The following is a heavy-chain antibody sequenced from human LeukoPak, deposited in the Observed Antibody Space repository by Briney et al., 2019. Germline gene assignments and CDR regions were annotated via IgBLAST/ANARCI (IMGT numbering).Heavy chain of an antibody. CDR1: GGSFSGYY. V-gene: IGHV4-34*01. Sequence: SETLSLTCAVYGGSFSGYYWNWIRQPPGKGLEWIGEINHSGSTNYNPSLKSRVTISVDTSKNQFSLKLSSVTAADTAVYYCARGRSSSWYHYYYGMDVWGQGTTVTVSS. J-gene: IGHJ6*02. D-gene: IGHD6-13*01. CDR2: INHSGST. CDR3: ARGRSSSWYHYYYGMDV.